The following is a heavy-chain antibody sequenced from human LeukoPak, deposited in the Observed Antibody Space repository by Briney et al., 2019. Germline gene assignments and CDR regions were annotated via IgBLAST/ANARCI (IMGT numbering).Heavy chain of an antibody. D-gene: IGHD1-14*01. J-gene: IGHJ4*02. CDR3: ARRWVSGSNFDS. CDR1: GFTFSTYW. CDR2: IQQDGSEK. Sequence: GGSLRLSCAASGFTFSTYWMSWVRLAPGKGLEWVSNIQQDGSEKYYVDSVKGRFTISRDNAKSSLYLQMNSLRAEDTAVYYCARRWVSGSNFDSWGQGTLVTVSS. V-gene: IGHV3-7*01.